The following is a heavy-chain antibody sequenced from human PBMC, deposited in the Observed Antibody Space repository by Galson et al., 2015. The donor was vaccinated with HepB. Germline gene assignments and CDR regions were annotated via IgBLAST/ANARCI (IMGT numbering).Heavy chain of an antibody. CDR3: TREDQDAANDAFDI. J-gene: IGHJ3*02. D-gene: IGHD1-1*01. CDR1: GDSISSDDYY. Sequence: SETLSLTCTVSGDSISSDDYYWSWIRQPPGKGLEWIGSTRYGGSTTYNPALTSRVTISIDTSKDQFSLKLSAVTAADTAVYYCTREDQDAANDAFDIWGRGTMVTVSS. CDR2: TRYGGST. V-gene: IGHV4-39*01.